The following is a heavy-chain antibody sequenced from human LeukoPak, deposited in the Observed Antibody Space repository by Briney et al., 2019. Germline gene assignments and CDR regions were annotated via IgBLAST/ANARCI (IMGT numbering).Heavy chain of an antibody. CDR2: INRGGSIT. Sequence: SGGSLRLSCAASGFPFSSYAMSWVRQAPGKGLEWVSTINRGGSITYHADSVKGRFTISRDNAKNSLYLQMSSLRAEDTAVYYCARDRDGYSYDAFDIWGQGTMVTVSS. D-gene: IGHD5-18*01. CDR3: ARDRDGYSYDAFDI. J-gene: IGHJ3*02. V-gene: IGHV3-23*01. CDR1: GFPFSSYA.